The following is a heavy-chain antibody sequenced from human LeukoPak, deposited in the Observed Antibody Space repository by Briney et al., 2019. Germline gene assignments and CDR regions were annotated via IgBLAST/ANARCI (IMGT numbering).Heavy chain of an antibody. D-gene: IGHD3-22*01. CDR3: ARESNYYDSSGYQIDY. CDR1: GFTVSSNY. V-gene: IGHV3-66*01. J-gene: IGHJ4*02. Sequence: AGGSLRLSCAASGFTVSSNYMSWVRQAPGKGLEWVSVIYSGGSTYYADSVKGRFTISRDNSKNTLYLQMNSLRAEDTAVCYCARESNYYDSSGYQIDYWGQGTLVTVSS. CDR2: IYSGGST.